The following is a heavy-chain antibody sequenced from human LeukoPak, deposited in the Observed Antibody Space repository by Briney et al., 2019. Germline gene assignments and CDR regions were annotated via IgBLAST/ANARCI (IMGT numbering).Heavy chain of an antibody. CDR3: ARGIHSSGYYGYEYFQH. CDR2: TYYRPKWNN. Sequence: SQTLSLTCGISGDSVSSNSAAWNWIRQSPSRGLEWLGRTYYRPKWNNDYAVPVESRITIKPDTSKNQFSLQLNSVTPEDTAVYYCARGIHSSGYYGYEYFQHWGQGTLVTVSS. CDR1: GDSVSSNSAA. J-gene: IGHJ1*01. V-gene: IGHV6-1*01. D-gene: IGHD3-22*01.